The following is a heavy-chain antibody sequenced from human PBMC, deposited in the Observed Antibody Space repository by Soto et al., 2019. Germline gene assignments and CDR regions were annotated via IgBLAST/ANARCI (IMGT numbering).Heavy chain of an antibody. J-gene: IGHJ5*02. V-gene: IGHV6-1*01. D-gene: IGHD2-15*01. CDR3: ARTVGWLDP. CDR1: GDSVSSNSAA. CDR2: TYYRSKWYK. Sequence: PSQTLSLTCVISGDSVSSNSAAWNLSRQSPSRGLEWLGRTYYRSKWYKEYAASVRSRITINPDTSKNQFSLQLNSVSPEDTAVYYCARTVGWLDPCGQGTLVTVSS.